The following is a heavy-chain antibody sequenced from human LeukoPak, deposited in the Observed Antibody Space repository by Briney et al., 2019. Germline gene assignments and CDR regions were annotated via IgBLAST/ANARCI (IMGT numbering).Heavy chain of an antibody. D-gene: IGHD5-12*01. Sequence: GGSLRLSCASSGFDFSNFWMSGVRQAPGKGLEGGANIDEDGSSDYYVDSVKGRFTISRDNAKNSLYLHINSLRGDDTAVYYCARDARDDDYSLDYFDYWGQGSLVTVSS. CDR2: IDEDGSSD. CDR1: GFDFSNFW. V-gene: IGHV3-7*01. J-gene: IGHJ4*02. CDR3: ARDARDDDYSLDYFDY.